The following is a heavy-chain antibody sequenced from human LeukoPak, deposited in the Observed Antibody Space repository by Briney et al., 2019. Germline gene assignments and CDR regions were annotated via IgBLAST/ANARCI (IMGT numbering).Heavy chain of an antibody. CDR3: AKRRTAVITMDYFDY. CDR1: GFTFSSYA. CDR2: ISGGAGTP. D-gene: IGHD4-17*01. J-gene: IGHJ4*02. V-gene: IGHV3-23*01. Sequence: PGGSLGLSCAASGFTFSSYAMSWVRQAPGKGLEWVSGISGGAGTPYYADSVKGRFTISRDNSKSTLYLQMTSLRAEDTAVYYCAKRRTAVITMDYFDYWGQGTLVTVSS.